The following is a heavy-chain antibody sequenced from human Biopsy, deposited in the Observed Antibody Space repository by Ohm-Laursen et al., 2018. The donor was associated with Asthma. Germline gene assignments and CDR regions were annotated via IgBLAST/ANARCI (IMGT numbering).Heavy chain of an antibody. V-gene: IGHV4-31*03. CDR1: GGAIDSGAYY. Sequence: TLSLTCTVSGGAIDSGAYYWSWIRQLPGKGLEWIGYIYYSGSTYYNPTLKSRVTISLDTSKNQFSLTLRSVTAADTAVYYCARAQDYYDSRGYYRSFDYWGQGTLVTVSS. CDR2: IYYSGST. CDR3: ARAQDYYDSRGYYRSFDY. J-gene: IGHJ4*02. D-gene: IGHD3-22*01.